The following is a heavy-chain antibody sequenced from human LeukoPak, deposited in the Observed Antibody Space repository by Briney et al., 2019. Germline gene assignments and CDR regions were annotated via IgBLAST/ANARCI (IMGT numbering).Heavy chain of an antibody. V-gene: IGHV4-59*01. Sequence: SETLSLTCTVSGGSISSYYWSWIRQPPGKGLEWIGYIFYSGSTNYNPSLKNRVTISVDTSKNQFSLKLSSVTAADTAVYYCARVGYSSGWSHFDLWGRGTLVTVSS. D-gene: IGHD6-19*01. CDR3: ARVGYSSGWSHFDL. CDR1: GGSISSYY. J-gene: IGHJ2*01. CDR2: IFYSGST.